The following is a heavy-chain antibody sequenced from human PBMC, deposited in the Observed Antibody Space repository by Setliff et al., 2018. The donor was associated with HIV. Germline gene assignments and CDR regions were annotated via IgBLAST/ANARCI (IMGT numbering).Heavy chain of an antibody. Sequence: AGGSLRLSCAASGFTFSSYGMHWVRQAPGKGLEWVAYISYDGSSKYYADSVKGRFTISRDKSKSTLYLQMNSLRVEDTAVYYCARVWAMQQLVPGYWGQGTLVTV. CDR3: ARVWAMQQLVPGY. J-gene: IGHJ4*02. CDR1: GFTFSSYG. V-gene: IGHV3-30*06. CDR2: ISYDGSSK. D-gene: IGHD6-6*01.